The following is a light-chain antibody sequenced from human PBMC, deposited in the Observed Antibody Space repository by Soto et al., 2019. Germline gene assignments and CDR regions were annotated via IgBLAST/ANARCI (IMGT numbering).Light chain of an antibody. CDR2: GNT. Sequence: QSVLTQPPSVSGAPGQRVTISCTGSSSNIGAGYNVQWYQQLPGTAPKLLIYGNTNRPSGVPDRFSGSKSDTSTSLAITARQSEDEADYYCQSFDSTMSGGVFGTGTQLTVL. J-gene: IGLJ1*01. CDR1: SSNIGAGYN. CDR3: QSFDSTMSGGV. V-gene: IGLV1-40*01.